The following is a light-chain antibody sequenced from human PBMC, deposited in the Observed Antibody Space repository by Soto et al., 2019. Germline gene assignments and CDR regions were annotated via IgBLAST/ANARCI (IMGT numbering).Light chain of an antibody. CDR1: QHVRSH. J-gene: IGKJ1*01. Sequence: EVVMTQSPATLSVSPGERATLSCSASQHVRSHLAWYQQKPGQAPTLLIYGASNRATGTPARFSGSGSGTEFTLTISSLQSEDFAIYYCQQYDVWPTFGQGTKVEIK. CDR3: QQYDVWPT. V-gene: IGKV3-15*01. CDR2: GAS.